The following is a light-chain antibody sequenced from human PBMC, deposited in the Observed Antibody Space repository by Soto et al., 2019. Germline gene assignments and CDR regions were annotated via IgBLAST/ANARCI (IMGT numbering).Light chain of an antibody. CDR2: RSI. Sequence: QPVLTQPPSASGTPGQRGTISCSGSSSNIGSNYVYWYQQLPGTAPKVLIYRSIQRPSGVPDRFSGSKSGTSASLAISGLRSEDEADYYCASWDDSLSAVAFGGGTKLTVL. V-gene: IGLV1-47*01. J-gene: IGLJ2*01. CDR1: SSNIGSNY. CDR3: ASWDDSLSAVA.